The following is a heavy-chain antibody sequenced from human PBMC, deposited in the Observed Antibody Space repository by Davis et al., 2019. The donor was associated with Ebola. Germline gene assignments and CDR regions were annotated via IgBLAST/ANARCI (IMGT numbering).Heavy chain of an antibody. V-gene: IGHV4-61*01. CDR3: ARYSFCSSTSCYSNWFDP. J-gene: IGHJ5*02. D-gene: IGHD2-2*01. CDR2: IYYSGST. Sequence: PSETLSLTCTVSGGSISSSSYYWSWIRQPPGKGLEWIGYIYYSGSTHYNPSLKSRVTISVDTSKNQFSLKLSSVTAADTAVYYCARYSFCSSTSCYSNWFDPWGQGTLVTVSS. CDR1: GGSISSSSYY.